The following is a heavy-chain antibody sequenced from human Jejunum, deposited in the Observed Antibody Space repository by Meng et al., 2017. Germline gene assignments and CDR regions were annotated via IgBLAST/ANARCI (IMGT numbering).Heavy chain of an antibody. Sequence: QVQLQESGPGLVKPSGTLSLTCGFVGTSISNCYWWTWVRQPPGRGLEWIGEIYHSGSTHYDPSLKSRVTMSVDKSKNDFSLRLSSVTAADTAVYYCARGLVVVTVISGRTSYYYYRGLEVWGQGAMVTVSS. CDR2: IYHSGST. D-gene: IGHD2-21*02. V-gene: IGHV4-4*02. CDR3: ARGLVVVTVISGRTSYYYYRGLEV. J-gene: IGHJ6*02. CDR1: GTSISNCYW.